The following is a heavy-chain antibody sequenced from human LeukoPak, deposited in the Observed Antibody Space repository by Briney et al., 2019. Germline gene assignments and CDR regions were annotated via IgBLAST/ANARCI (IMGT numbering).Heavy chain of an antibody. V-gene: IGHV4-4*02. D-gene: IGHD1-26*01. CDR1: GGSISSSNW. CDR3: ATDQVVGSTRYSWFDP. Sequence: PSETLSLTCAVSGGSISSSNWWSWVRQSPGKGLEWIGEIYHSGSTNYNPSLKSRVTISVDKSKNQSSLKLTSVTAADTAVYYCATDQVVGSTRYSWFDPWGQGTLVTVSS. J-gene: IGHJ5*02. CDR2: IYHSGST.